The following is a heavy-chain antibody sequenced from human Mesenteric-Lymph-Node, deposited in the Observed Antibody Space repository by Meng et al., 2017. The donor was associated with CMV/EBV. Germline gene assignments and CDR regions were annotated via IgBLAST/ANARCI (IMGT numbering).Heavy chain of an antibody. CDR2: IYYSGNT. CDR3: ARATGGFWSGDYTRFYFDY. CDR1: SGGYY. D-gene: IGHD3-3*01. J-gene: IGHJ4*02. Sequence: SGGYYWNWFRQHPGKGLEWVGHIYYSGNTYYNPSLRSRLTISVDTSKNHFSLKLTSVTAADTAVYFCARATGGFWSGDYTRFYFDYWGQGTLVTVSS. V-gene: IGHV4-31*02.